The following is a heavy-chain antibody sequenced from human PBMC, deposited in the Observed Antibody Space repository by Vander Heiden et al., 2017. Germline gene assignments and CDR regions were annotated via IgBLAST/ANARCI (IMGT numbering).Heavy chain of an antibody. CDR2: IKQDGSVI. Sequence: EVQLVESGGGLVQPGESLKLSCAASGFIYTTHWMSWVRQAPGKGLEWVANIKQDGSVIYYVDSVKGRFTISRDNAEKSLYLQMTSLRAEDTAVYYCARDYSGSGSHDSWGQGTLVTVSS. CDR1: GFIYTTHW. D-gene: IGHD3-10*01. CDR3: ARDYSGSGSHDS. J-gene: IGHJ4*02. V-gene: IGHV3-7*01.